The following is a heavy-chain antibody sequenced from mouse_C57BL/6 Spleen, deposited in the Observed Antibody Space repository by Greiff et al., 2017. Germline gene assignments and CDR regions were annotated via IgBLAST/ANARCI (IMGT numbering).Heavy chain of an antibody. CDR2: IRNKANGYTT. CDR3: ARGRGSSLDY. CDR1: GFTFTDYY. J-gene: IGHJ2*01. Sequence: EVKLMESGGGLVQPGGSLSLSCAASGFTFTDYYMSWVRQPPGKALEWLGFIRNKANGYTTEYSASVKGRFTIYRDNSQSILYLQMNALRAEDSATYYCARGRGSSLDYWGQGTTLTVSS. D-gene: IGHD1-1*01. V-gene: IGHV7-3*01.